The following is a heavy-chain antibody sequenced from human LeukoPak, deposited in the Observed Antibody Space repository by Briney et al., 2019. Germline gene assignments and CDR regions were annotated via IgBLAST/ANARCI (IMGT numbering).Heavy chain of an antibody. J-gene: IGHJ5*02. CDR1: GITFGNNW. V-gene: IGHV3-74*01. CDR3: ARDVPHNWFDT. Sequence: GGSLRLSCAASGITFGNNWMHWVRPGPGKGLVWISRINSDGGGAIYADSVKGRFTVSRDNAKNTLYLQMNSLRAEDTAVYYCARDVPHNWFDTWGQGTVVSVCS. CDR2: INSDGGGA.